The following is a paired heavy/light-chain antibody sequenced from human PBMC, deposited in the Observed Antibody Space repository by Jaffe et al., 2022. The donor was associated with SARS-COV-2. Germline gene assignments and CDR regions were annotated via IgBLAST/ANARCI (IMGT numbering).Light chain of an antibody. J-gene: IGKJ2*01. V-gene: IGKV1-39*01. CDR1: QSISTF. CDR2: AAS. CDR3: QESFSPPHT. Sequence: DVQMTQSPSSLYASVGDRVTITCRAGQSISTFLNWYQQKPGEAPKLLIYAASSLESGVPSRFSGGGSGTDFTLTISSLQPEDFASYYCQESFSPPHTFGQGTKLEIK.
Heavy chain of an antibody. CDR2: VSTYKGKT. V-gene: IGHV1-18*01. Sequence: QVQLVQSGAEVKKPGASVKVSCKASGYSFTRYGIAWVRQAPGQGLEWMGWVSTYKGKTEYAQTLQGRATLTTDTSASTVYMELRSLRSDDTAVYYCARDGNRMGDFDYWGQGTLVTVSS. J-gene: IGHJ4*02. CDR1: GYSFTRYG. D-gene: IGHD1-26*01. CDR3: ARDGNRMGDFDY.